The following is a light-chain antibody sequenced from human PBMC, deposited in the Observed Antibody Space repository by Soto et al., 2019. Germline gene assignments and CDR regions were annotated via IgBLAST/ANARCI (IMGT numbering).Light chain of an antibody. Sequence: QCVLTQPPSASGTPGQRVTISCSGSSSNIGSNTVNWYQQLPGTAPKLLIYSNNQRPSGVPDRFSGSKSGTSASLAISGLQSEDEADFYCAAWDDSLNVPVYVFGTGTKVTVL. CDR1: SSNIGSNT. CDR3: AAWDDSLNVPVYV. V-gene: IGLV1-44*01. CDR2: SNN. J-gene: IGLJ1*01.